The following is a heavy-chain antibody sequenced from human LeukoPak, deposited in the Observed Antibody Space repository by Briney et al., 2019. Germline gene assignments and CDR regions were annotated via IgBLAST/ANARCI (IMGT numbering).Heavy chain of an antibody. Sequence: SQTLSFTCAVSGGSISSGGYSWSWIRQPPGKGLEWIGYIYHSGSTYYNPSLKSRVTISVDRSKNQFSLKLSSVTAADTAVYYCARKGLGGDLFDYWGQGTLVTVSS. V-gene: IGHV4-30-2*01. D-gene: IGHD4-17*01. J-gene: IGHJ4*02. CDR2: IYHSGST. CDR3: ARKGLGGDLFDY. CDR1: GGSISSGGYS.